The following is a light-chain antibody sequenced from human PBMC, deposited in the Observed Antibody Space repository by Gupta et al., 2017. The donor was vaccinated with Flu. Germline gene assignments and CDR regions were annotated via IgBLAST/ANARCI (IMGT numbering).Light chain of an antibody. Sequence: SPASMSLSQGERATRACRDSESVRGSLAWEQQKPGQSPRLIIYDASNSDRGSTARFRGSGELKDFTHTSSRPEKEDCAVYYGHQRSSLSTFGQGTKVEIK. V-gene: IGKV3-11*01. CDR3: HQRSSLST. CDR2: DAS. CDR1: ESVRGS. J-gene: IGKJ2*01.